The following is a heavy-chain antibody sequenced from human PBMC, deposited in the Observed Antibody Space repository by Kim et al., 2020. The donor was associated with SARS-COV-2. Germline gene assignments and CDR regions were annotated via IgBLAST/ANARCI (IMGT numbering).Heavy chain of an antibody. Sequence: YIYYSDAVKDRFTISRDNAKNSLYLQMNSLRAEDTAVYYCASQNTAVGGYWGQGTLVTVSS. CDR3: ASQNTAVGGY. CDR2: YI. J-gene: IGHJ4*02. D-gene: IGHD3-16*01. V-gene: IGHV3-21*01.